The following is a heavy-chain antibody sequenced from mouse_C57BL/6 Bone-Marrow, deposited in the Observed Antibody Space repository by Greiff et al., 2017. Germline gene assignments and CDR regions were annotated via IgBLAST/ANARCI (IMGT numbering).Heavy chain of an antibody. CDR2: INPADGDT. D-gene: IGHD3-1*01. CDR1: GYTFTSYW. CDR3: AIKLGTMDY. Sequence: VQLQQPGAELVKPGASVKVSCKASGYTFTSYWMHWVKQRPGQGLEWIGRINPADGDTNYNHKFKGKATLTADKSSSTAYMKLSSLTSEASAVYSCAIKLGTMDYWGQGTAATVSS. J-gene: IGHJ4*01. V-gene: IGHV1-74*01.